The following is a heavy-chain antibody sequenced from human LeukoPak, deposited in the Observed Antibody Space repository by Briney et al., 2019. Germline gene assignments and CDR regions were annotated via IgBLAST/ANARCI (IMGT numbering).Heavy chain of an antibody. CDR2: SYHSGST. V-gene: IGHV4-4*02. J-gene: IGHJ5*02. CDR1: GGSISSSNG. Sequence: SETLFLTCAVSGGSISSSNGGCWVSQPPGSGVVWFGGSYHSGSTNYNPSLKSRVTISVDKSKNQFSLKLSSVTAADTAVYYCARDFGGGDYYGSGTFDPWGQGTLVTVSS. CDR3: ARDFGGGDYYGSGTFDP. D-gene: IGHD3-10*01.